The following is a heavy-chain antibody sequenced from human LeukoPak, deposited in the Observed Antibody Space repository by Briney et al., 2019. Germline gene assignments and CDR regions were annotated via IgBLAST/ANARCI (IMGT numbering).Heavy chain of an antibody. CDR2: INPNSGGT. V-gene: IGHV1-2*02. J-gene: IGHJ2*01. CDR1: GYTFTGYY. Sequence: EASVKVSCKASGYTFTGYYMHWVRQAPGQGLEWMGWINPNSGGTNYAQKFQGRVTMTRDTSISTAYMELSRLRSEDTAVYYCARDGELPTRGPWYFDLWGRGTLVTASS. CDR3: ARDGELPTRGPWYFDL. D-gene: IGHD1-26*01.